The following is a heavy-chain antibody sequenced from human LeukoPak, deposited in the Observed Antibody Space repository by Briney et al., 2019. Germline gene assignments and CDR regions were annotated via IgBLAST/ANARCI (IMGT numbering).Heavy chain of an antibody. J-gene: IGHJ4*02. Sequence: GRSLRLSCAASGFTFSSYGMHWVRQAPGKGLEWVAVISYDGSNKYYADSVKGRFTISRDNAKNTLYLQMNSLRAEDTALYYCARGGSYGQIIAVAGRIDYWGQGTLVTVSS. D-gene: IGHD6-19*01. CDR1: GFTFSSYG. V-gene: IGHV3-30*03. CDR3: ARGGSYGQIIAVAGRIDY. CDR2: ISYDGSNK.